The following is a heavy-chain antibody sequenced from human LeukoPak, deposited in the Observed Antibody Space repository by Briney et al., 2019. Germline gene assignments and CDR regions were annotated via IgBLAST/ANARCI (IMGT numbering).Heavy chain of an antibody. J-gene: IGHJ3*01. Sequence: GGSLRLSCAASGFTFRSYEMNWVRQAPGKGLEWLSYISSSGSTIYYAGSVKGRFTVSRDNAKNSLFLQMNSLRVEDTAIYYCATGIEVAMDASDVWGQGTMVTVSS. D-gene: IGHD6-19*01. CDR1: GFTFRSYE. CDR3: ATGIEVAMDASDV. V-gene: IGHV3-48*03. CDR2: ISSSGSTI.